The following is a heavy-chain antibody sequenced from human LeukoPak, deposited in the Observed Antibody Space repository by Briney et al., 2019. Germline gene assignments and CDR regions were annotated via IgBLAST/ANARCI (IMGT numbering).Heavy chain of an antibody. J-gene: IGHJ5*02. CDR3: ARSIAVPGTQNWLDP. D-gene: IGHD6-19*01. V-gene: IGHV4-34*01. CDR1: GGSFSGYY. CDR2: INHSGST. Sequence: SETLSLTCAVYGGSFSGYYWSWIRQPPGKGLEWIGEINHSGSTNYNPSLKSRVTISVDTSKNQFSLTLSSVTAADTAVYYCARSIAVPGTQNWLDPWGQGTLVTVSS.